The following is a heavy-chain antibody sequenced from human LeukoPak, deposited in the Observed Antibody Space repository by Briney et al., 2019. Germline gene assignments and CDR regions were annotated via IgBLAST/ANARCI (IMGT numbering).Heavy chain of an antibody. CDR2: ISHDGTNN. CDR3: ARATYYYDTSGYYSYYYGMDV. V-gene: IGHV3-30-3*01. Sequence: GRSLRLSCGASGFTFSSYAMYWVRQAPGKGLVWVAAISHDGTNNYYADPVKGRFTISRDNSKNTLSLQINSLSAEDTAVYYCARATYYYDTSGYYSYYYGMDVWGQGTTVTVSS. J-gene: IGHJ6*02. D-gene: IGHD3-22*01. CDR1: GFTFSSYA.